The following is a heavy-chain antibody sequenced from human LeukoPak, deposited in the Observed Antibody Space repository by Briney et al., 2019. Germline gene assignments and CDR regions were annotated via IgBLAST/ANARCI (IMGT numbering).Heavy chain of an antibody. CDR3: AKDLSGYDFYYGMDV. Sequence: GGSLRLSCAASGFTFSNYIMTWVRQAPGKGLEWVSVINNGGDTTYYADSVKGRFTISRDNSKNTLYLQMDSLRAEDTAVYYCAKDLSGYDFYYGMDVWGQGTTVTVSS. D-gene: IGHD5-12*01. CDR2: INNGGDTT. CDR1: GFTFSNYI. J-gene: IGHJ6*02. V-gene: IGHV3-23*01.